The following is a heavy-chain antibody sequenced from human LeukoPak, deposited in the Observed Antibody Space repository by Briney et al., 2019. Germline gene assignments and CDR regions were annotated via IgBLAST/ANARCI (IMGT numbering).Heavy chain of an antibody. Sequence: GGSLRLSCAASGFTFSSYAMSWVRQAPGKGLEWVSAISGSRGTTYYADSVKGRFTISRDNSKNTLYLQMNSLRGEDTAVYYCARGGSYLSAFDIWGQGTMVTVSS. CDR3: ARGGSYLSAFDI. CDR2: ISGSRGTT. V-gene: IGHV3-23*01. D-gene: IGHD1-26*01. J-gene: IGHJ3*02. CDR1: GFTFSSYA.